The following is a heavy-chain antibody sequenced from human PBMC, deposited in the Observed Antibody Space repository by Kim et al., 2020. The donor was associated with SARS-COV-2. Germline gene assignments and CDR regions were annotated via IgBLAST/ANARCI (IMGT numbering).Heavy chain of an antibody. CDR3: ARATVAETPDFDY. Sequence: YAQKFQGRVTMTSDTSISTAYMELSRLRYDDTAVYFCARATVAETPDFDYWGQGTLVTVSS. D-gene: IGHD6-19*01. V-gene: IGHV1-2*02. J-gene: IGHJ4*02.